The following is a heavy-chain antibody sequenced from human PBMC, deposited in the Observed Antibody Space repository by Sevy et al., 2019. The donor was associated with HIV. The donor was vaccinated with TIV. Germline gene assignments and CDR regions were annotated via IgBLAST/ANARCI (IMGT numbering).Heavy chain of an antibody. J-gene: IGHJ4*02. CDR1: GFTFSNAW. CDR3: TTAAGMATIALYYFDY. CDR2: IKSKTDGGTT. D-gene: IGHD5-12*01. Sequence: GGSLRLSCAASGFTFSNAWMSWVRQAPGKGLEWVGRIKSKTDGGTTDYAAPVKGRFTISRDDSKNTLYLQMNSLKTEDTAVYYGTTAAGMATIALYYFDYWGQGTLVTVSS. V-gene: IGHV3-15*01.